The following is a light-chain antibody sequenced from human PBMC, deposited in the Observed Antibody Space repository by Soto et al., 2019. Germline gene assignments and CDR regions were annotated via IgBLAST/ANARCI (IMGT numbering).Light chain of an antibody. CDR2: RNN. J-gene: IGLJ1*01. Sequence: QSVLTQPPSASGTPGQRVTISCSGSSSNIGSNYVYWYQQLPGAAPKLLIYRNNQRPSGVPDRFSGSKSGTSASLAISGLRSEDEADYYCAAWDDSESGLVFGTGTKATVL. CDR3: AAWDDSESGLV. V-gene: IGLV1-47*01. CDR1: SSNIGSNY.